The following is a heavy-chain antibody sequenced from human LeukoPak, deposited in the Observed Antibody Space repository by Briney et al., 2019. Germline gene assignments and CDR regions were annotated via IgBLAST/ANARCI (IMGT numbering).Heavy chain of an antibody. Sequence: PGGSLRLSCAASGLTVSSNCMSWVRQPPGKGLEWIGSIYYSGSTYYNPSLKSRVTISVDTSKNQFSLKLSSVTAADTAVYYCARDRRGDGYIPWGQGTLVTVSS. V-gene: IGHV4-39*07. CDR3: ARDRRGDGYIP. CDR1: GLTVSSNC. CDR2: IYYSGST. D-gene: IGHD5-24*01. J-gene: IGHJ5*02.